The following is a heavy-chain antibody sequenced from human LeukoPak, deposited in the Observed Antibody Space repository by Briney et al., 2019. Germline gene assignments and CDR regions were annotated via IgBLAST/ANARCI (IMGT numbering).Heavy chain of an antibody. J-gene: IGHJ5*02. CDR3: ARVGCGGDCTNWFDP. D-gene: IGHD2-21*02. Sequence: SVKVSCKASGVTFSSHSISWVRQAPGQGLEWMGGSIPIFHTANYAQKFRGRVTITTDESTSTVYMELSSLRSEDTAVYYCARVGCGGDCTNWFDPWGQGTLVTVSS. CDR2: SIPIFHTA. CDR1: GVTFSSHS. V-gene: IGHV1-69*05.